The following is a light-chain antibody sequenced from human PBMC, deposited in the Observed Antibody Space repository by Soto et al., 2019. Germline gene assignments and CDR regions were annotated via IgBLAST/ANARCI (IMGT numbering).Light chain of an antibody. CDR3: QSYDSTLSARYV. CDR1: SSNIGADYD. Sequence: SVLTHPPSVSGAPGHRVTISFTGSSSNIGADYDVHWYQQRPGTAPKLLIFGNNNRPSGVPDRFSGSKSGTSASLAITGLQAEDEGDYYCQSYDSTLSARYVFGTGTKVTVL. V-gene: IGLV1-40*01. CDR2: GNN. J-gene: IGLJ1*01.